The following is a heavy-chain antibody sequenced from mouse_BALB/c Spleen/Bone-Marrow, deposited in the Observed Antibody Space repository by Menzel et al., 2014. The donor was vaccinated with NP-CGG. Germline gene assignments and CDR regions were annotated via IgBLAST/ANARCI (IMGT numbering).Heavy chain of an antibody. J-gene: IGHJ2*01. CDR1: GFTFTDYY. CDR2: IRNKANGYTT. V-gene: IGHV7-3*02. CDR3: ARGKGRVFFDY. Sequence: EVKLMESGGGLVQPGGSLRLSCATSGFTFTDYYMNWVRQPPGKALEWLGFIRNKANGYTTEYSASVKSRFTISRDNSQNILYLQMNTLRADDSATYYCARGKGRVFFDYWGQGTTLTVSS.